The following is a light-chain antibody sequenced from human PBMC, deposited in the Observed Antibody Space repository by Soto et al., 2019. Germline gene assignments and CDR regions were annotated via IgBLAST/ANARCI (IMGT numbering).Light chain of an antibody. CDR3: SSYTRDINFEVV. V-gene: IGLV2-14*01. CDR1: NSDVGDYNY. Sequence: QSALTQPASVSGSLGQSITISCTGTNSDVGDYNYVSWYQQHPGKAPKLMIYDVTYRPSGVSERFSGSKSGNTASLTISGLQAEDEADYYCSSYTRDINFEVVFGGGTKLTVL. CDR2: DVT. J-gene: IGLJ2*01.